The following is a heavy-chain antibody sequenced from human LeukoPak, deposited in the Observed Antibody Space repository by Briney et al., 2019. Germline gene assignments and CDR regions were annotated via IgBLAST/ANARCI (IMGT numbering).Heavy chain of an antibody. CDR3: AKRRDCSSTSCAPYYFYGMDV. D-gene: IGHD2-2*01. CDR2: IYSGGST. Sequence: GGSLRLSCAASGFTVSSNYMSWVRQAPGKGLEWVTVIYSGGSTYYADSVKGRFTISRDNSKNTLYLQMNSLRAEDTAVYYCAKRRDCSSTSCAPYYFYGMDVWGQGTTVTVSS. V-gene: IGHV3-66*01. J-gene: IGHJ6*02. CDR1: GFTVSSNY.